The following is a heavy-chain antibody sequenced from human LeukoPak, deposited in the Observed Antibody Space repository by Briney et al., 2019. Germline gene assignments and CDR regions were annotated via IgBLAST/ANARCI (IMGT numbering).Heavy chain of an antibody. CDR3: AKRTSGSYYGTAFDI. Sequence: GGSLRLSCAASGFTFRSFAISWVRQPPGKGLEWVSGISGSGGSTYYADSVKGRFTISRDNSNNTLYLQMNSLRTEDTAVYYCAKRTSGSYYGTAFDIWRQPTMATVPS. CDR2: ISGSGGST. D-gene: IGHD1-26*01. J-gene: IGHJ3*02. V-gene: IGHV3-23*01. CDR1: GFTFRSFA.